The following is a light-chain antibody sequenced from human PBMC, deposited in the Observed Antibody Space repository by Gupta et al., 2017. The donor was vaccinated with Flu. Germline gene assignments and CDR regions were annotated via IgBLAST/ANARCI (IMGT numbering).Light chain of an antibody. Sequence: DIPITPSPSTLSASVGDRVTITCRASQSICSWLAWYQQKPGKAPKLLIYKASSLASGVPSRFSGSGSGTEFTLTISSLQSDDFATYYCQQYNSYSWTFGQGTKVEIK. CDR2: KAS. V-gene: IGKV1-5*03. J-gene: IGKJ1*01. CDR1: QSICSW. CDR3: QQYNSYSWT.